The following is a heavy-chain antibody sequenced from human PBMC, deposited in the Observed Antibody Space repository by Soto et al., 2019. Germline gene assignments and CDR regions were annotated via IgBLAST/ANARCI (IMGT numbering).Heavy chain of an antibody. Sequence: QVQLVQSGAEVKKPGSSVKVSCKASGGTFSSYAISWVRQAPGQGLEWMGGIIPIFGTANYARKFQGRVTITADDSTRTAYVELSGLRSEDKAVSYCASGMLADHPYDYCMDACGRGTTVIVSS. V-gene: IGHV1-69*01. CDR1: GGTFSSYA. J-gene: IGHJ6*02. CDR2: IIPIFGTA. CDR3: ASGMLADHPYDYCMDA. D-gene: IGHD2-8*01.